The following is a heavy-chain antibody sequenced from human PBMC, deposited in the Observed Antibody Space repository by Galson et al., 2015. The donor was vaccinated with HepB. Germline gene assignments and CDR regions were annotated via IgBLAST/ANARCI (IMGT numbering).Heavy chain of an antibody. Sequence: SLRLSCAASGFTFSSYGMHWVRQAPGKELEWVAVISYDGSNKYYADSVKGRFTISRDNSKNTLYLQMNSLRAEDTAVYYCAKSGGGLPDYWGQGTLVTVSS. J-gene: IGHJ4*02. CDR2: ISYDGSNK. CDR3: AKSGGGLPDY. CDR1: GFTFSSYG. D-gene: IGHD3-16*01. V-gene: IGHV3-30*18.